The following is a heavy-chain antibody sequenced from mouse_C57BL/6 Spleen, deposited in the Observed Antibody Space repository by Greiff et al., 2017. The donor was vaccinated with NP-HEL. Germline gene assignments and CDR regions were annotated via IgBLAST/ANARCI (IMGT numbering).Heavy chain of an antibody. D-gene: IGHD2-2*01. CDR1: GYTFTSYW. Sequence: QVQLQQPGAELVKPGASVKLSCKASGYTFTSYWMHWVKQRPGQGLEWIGMIHPNSGSTNYNEKFKSKATLTVDKSSSTAYMQLSSLTSEDSAVYYCARGSTMVTTFDYWGQGTTRTVSS. CDR2: IHPNSGST. V-gene: IGHV1-64*01. J-gene: IGHJ2*01. CDR3: ARGSTMVTTFDY.